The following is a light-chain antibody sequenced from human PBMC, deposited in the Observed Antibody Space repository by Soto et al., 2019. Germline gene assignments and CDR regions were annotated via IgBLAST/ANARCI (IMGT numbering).Light chain of an antibody. CDR1: SSDVGGYNY. J-gene: IGLJ1*01. V-gene: IGLV2-14*01. CDR2: DVS. CDR3: SSYTSSSTPCV. Sequence: QSVLTQPASVSGSPGQSITISCTGTSSDVGGYNYVSWYQQHPGKAPKLMIYDVSNRPSGVSNRFSGSKSGNTASLTNSGLQAEDEADYYCSSYTSSSTPCVFGTGTKLTVL.